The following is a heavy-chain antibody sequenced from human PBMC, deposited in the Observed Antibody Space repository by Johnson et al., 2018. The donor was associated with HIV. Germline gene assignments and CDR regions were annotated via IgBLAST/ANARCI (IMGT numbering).Heavy chain of an antibody. Sequence: QVQLVESGGGVVQPGGSLRLSCAASGFTFSSYGMHWVRQAPGKGLEWVAFIRYDGSNKYYADSVKGRFTISRDNSKNTLYLQMNSLRAEDTAVYYCAKVGGTTILRDAFDIWCQGTMVTVSS. CDR3: AKVGGTTILRDAFDI. V-gene: IGHV3-30*02. J-gene: IGHJ3*02. CDR1: GFTFSSYG. D-gene: IGHD1-1*01. CDR2: IRYDGSNK.